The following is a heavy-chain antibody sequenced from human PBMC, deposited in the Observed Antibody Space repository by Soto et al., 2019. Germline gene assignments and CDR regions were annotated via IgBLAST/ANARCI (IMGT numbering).Heavy chain of an antibody. CDR3: AKYNY. D-gene: IGHD1-1*01. Sequence: EVQLVESGGGLVQPDRSLRLSCVASGFTFDDYAMHWVRQAPGKGLEWVSGITWNGGSIGYADSVKGRFTISRDNAKNSLYLQMNSLRAEDTALCYCAKYNYWGQGTLVTVSS. V-gene: IGHV3-9*01. CDR1: GFTFDDYA. CDR2: ITWNGGSI. J-gene: IGHJ4*02.